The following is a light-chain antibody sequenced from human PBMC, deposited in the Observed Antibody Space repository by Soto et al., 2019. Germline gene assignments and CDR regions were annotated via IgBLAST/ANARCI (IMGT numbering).Light chain of an antibody. Sequence: QSALTQPPSASGSPGQSVTISCSGTSSDIGDYDYVSWYQQHPGKVPKLIISEVNMRPSGVPDRFSASKSGNTASLTVSGLQAEDGAHYYCTSYSGTNKLLFGGGTQLTVL. V-gene: IGLV2-8*01. CDR2: EVN. J-gene: IGLJ2*01. CDR3: TSYSGTNKLL. CDR1: SSDIGDYDY.